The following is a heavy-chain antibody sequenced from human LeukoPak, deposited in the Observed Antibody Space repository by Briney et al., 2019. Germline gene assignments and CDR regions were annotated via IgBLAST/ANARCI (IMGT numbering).Heavy chain of an antibody. CDR1: GFTFDDYA. J-gene: IGHJ5*02. D-gene: IGHD5-18*01. Sequence: GRSLRLSCAASGFTFDDYAMHWVRQAPGKGLEWVSGISWNSGSIDYADSVKGRFTISRDNAKNSLYLQMNSLRAEDTALYYCAKGGYSYGVYNWFDPWGQGTLVTVSS. V-gene: IGHV3-9*01. CDR2: ISWNSGSI. CDR3: AKGGYSYGVYNWFDP.